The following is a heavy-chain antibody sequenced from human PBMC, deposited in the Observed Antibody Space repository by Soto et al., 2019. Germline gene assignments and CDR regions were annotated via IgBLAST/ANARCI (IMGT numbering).Heavy chain of an antibody. J-gene: IGHJ4*02. CDR3: AHCRGGVASF. Sequence: QITLNESGPALVKPTQTLTLTCTFSGFSLNTRDVGVGWIRQPPGKALEWLGVVYWDDDKTYSPSLKSRLTITKDTPKNQVVLRMTKMDHVDTATYYCAHCRGGVASFWGQGTLVNVSS. D-gene: IGHD3-16*01. CDR1: GFSLNTRDVG. V-gene: IGHV2-5*02. CDR2: VYWDDDK.